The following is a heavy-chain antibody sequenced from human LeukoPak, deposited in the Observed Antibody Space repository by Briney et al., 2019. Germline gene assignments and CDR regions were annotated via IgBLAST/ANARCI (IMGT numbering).Heavy chain of an antibody. D-gene: IGHD6-13*01. V-gene: IGHV4-39*01. J-gene: IGHJ5*02. CDR3: ALAAAGPYSWFDP. Sequence: PSETLSLTCSVSGGSISRSSYYWVWIRQPPGKGLEWIGSIFYSGSTYYNPSLKSRVTISVDTSKNQFSLKLNSVTAADTAVYYCALAAAGPYSWFDPWGQGTLVTVSS. CDR2: IFYSGST. CDR1: GGSISRSSYY.